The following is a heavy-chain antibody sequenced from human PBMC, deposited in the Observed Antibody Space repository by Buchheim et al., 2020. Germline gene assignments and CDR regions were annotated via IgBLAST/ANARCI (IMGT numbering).Heavy chain of an antibody. J-gene: IGHJ6*03. V-gene: IGHV3-7*04. Sequence: EVQLVESGGGLVQPGGSLRLSCAVSGFTFSSYWMSWVRQAPGKGLECVANIKQDGSEKYYVDSVKGRFTISRDNAKNSLYLQMNSLRAEDTAVYYCARDANQWLARALYYYYYMDVWGKGT. D-gene: IGHD6-19*01. CDR2: IKQDGSEK. CDR3: ARDANQWLARALYYYYYMDV. CDR1: GFTFSSYW.